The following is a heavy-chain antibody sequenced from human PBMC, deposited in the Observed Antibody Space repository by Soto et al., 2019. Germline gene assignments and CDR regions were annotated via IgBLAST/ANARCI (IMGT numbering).Heavy chain of an antibody. J-gene: IGHJ4*02. CDR2: IYSGGST. Sequence: GSLRLSCAASGFSVSTNYMTWVRQAPGKGLEWVSVIYSGGSTYYADSVKGRFTISRDNSKNTLHLQMNSLRAEDTAVYYCARGSGSLYYFDFWGRGTLVTVSS. CDR3: ARGSGSLYYFDF. D-gene: IGHD1-26*01. V-gene: IGHV3-53*01. CDR1: GFSVSTNY.